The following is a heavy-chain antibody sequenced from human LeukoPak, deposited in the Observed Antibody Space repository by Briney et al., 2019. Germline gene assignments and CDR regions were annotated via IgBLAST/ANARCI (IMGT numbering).Heavy chain of an antibody. CDR2: IFYSGSP. D-gene: IGHD6-13*01. V-gene: IGHV4-59*08. J-gene: IGHJ4*02. CDR1: GVSISSYY. CDR3: ARVGHIVAAGTYVY. Sequence: PSETLSLTCTVSGVSISSYYWSWIRQPPGEGLEWIGNIFYSGSPNYKSSLKSRVTTSFDTSKNQFSLKLSSVTAADTAVYYCARVGHIVAAGTYVYWGQGTLVTVSS.